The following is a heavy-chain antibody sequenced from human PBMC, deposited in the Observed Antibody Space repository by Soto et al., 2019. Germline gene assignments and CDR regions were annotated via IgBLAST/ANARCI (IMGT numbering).Heavy chain of an antibody. V-gene: IGHV3-23*01. CDR2: ISGSGGST. D-gene: IGHD3-3*01. CDR3: AKDQCTDYDFWSGYLHASHWGNFDY. Sequence: GGSLRLSCAASGFTFSSYAMSWVRQAPGKGLEWVSAISGSGGSTYYADSVKGRFTISRDNAKNTLYLQMNSLRAEDTAVYYCAKDQCTDYDFWSGYLHASHWGNFDYWGQGTLVTVSS. CDR1: GFTFSSYA. J-gene: IGHJ4*02.